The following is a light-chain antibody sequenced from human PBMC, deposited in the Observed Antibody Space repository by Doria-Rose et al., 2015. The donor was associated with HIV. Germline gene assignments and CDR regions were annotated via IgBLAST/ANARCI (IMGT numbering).Light chain of an antibody. V-gene: IGKV1-39*01. CDR1: QSTGSF. CDR3: QQSYSTPLT. CDR2: AAS. Sequence: DIRLTQSPSSLSASVGDRVTITCRASQSTGSFLNWYQQKPGKAPKLLIYAASSLQNGFTSGFSGSVSVTDFTLTSSSLQPEDFATYFCQQSYSTPLTFGGGTKVEIK. J-gene: IGKJ4*01.